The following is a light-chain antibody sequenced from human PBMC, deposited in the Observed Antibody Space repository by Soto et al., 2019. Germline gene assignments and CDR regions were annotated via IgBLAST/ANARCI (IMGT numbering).Light chain of an antibody. Sequence: EIVMTQSPLSLSVTPGEPAFISCRSSQSLLHSNGYSYLDWYLQKPGQSPQLLIYLGSNRASGVPDRFSGSGSGTDFTLRISRVEAEDVGVYYCMQVLQSLYSFGQGTKLEIK. V-gene: IGKV2-28*01. CDR1: QSLLHSNGYSY. CDR2: LGS. J-gene: IGKJ2*03. CDR3: MQVLQSLYS.